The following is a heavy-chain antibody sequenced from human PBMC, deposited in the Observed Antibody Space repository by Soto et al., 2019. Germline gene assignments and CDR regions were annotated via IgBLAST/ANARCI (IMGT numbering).Heavy chain of an antibody. Sequence: ASVKVSCKASGYTFTSYAMHWVRQAPGQRLEWMGWINAGNGNTKYSQKFQGRVTITRDTSASTAYMELSSLRSEDTAVYYCARDLGGYCSSTSCFPHNWFDPWGQGTLVTVSS. CDR3: ARDLGGYCSSTSCFPHNWFDP. J-gene: IGHJ5*02. V-gene: IGHV1-3*01. D-gene: IGHD2-2*01. CDR1: GYTFTSYA. CDR2: INAGNGNT.